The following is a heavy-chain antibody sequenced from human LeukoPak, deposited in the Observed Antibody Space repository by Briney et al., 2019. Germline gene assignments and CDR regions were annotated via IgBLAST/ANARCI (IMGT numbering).Heavy chain of an antibody. D-gene: IGHD6-19*01. Sequence: GGSLRLSCAASGFTFSDYYMSWIRQAPGKGLEWVSYISSSGSTIYYANSVKGRFTISRDNAKNSLYLQMNSLRAEDTAVYYCARAGSGWYPHAFDIWGQGTMVTVSS. CDR1: GFTFSDYY. CDR2: ISSSGSTI. CDR3: ARAGSGWYPHAFDI. V-gene: IGHV3-11*04. J-gene: IGHJ3*02.